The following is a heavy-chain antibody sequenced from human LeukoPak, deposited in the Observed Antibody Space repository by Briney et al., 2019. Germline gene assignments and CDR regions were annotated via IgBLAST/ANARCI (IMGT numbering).Heavy chain of an antibody. CDR3: AKGLGSYYYYMDV. Sequence: GRSLRLSCAASGFTFGDYAMLCVRQAPGKGLEWVSGISWNSGSIGYADAVKGRFTISRDNAKHSLYLQMNSLRAEDTALYSCAKGLGSYYYYMDVWGKGTTVTISS. CDR2: ISWNSGSI. D-gene: IGHD4-17*01. J-gene: IGHJ6*03. V-gene: IGHV3-9*01. CDR1: GFTFGDYA.